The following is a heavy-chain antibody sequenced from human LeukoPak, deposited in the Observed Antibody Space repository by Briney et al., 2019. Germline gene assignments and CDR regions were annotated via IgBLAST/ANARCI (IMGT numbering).Heavy chain of an antibody. CDR3: AKEREQWLTGDFDS. V-gene: IGHV3-23*01. J-gene: IGHJ4*02. CDR1: GFTFTHYA. CDR2: LSGSGGNT. D-gene: IGHD7-27*01. Sequence: GGSLRLSCAASGFTFTHYAMTWVRQAPGKGLEWVSALSGSGGNTYYADYVRGRFPISRDNYKNTLFLQMNALRAEETTIYYCAKEREQWLTGDFDSWGQGALVSVS.